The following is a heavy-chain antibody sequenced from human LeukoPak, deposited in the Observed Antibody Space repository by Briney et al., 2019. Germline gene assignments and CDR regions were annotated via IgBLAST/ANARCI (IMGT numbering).Heavy chain of an antibody. CDR3: AKSVAIYFYYGLDV. CDR1: GFTFSRYA. V-gene: IGHV3-23*01. Sequence: GGSLGLSCAASGFTFSRYAMSWLRQAPGKRLEWVSSVTASGVTRHYADSVKGRFTISRDNSKNTLFLQMNSLRAEDTAPYYCAKSVAIYFYYGLDVWGQGTTVTVSS. CDR2: VTASGVTR. D-gene: IGHD3-3*01. J-gene: IGHJ6*02.